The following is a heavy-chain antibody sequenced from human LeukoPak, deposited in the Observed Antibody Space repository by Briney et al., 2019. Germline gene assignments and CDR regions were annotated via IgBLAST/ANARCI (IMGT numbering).Heavy chain of an antibody. CDR1: GGSISSSSYY. V-gene: IGHV4-39*01. D-gene: IGHD3-10*01. Sequence: PSETLPLTCTVSGGSISSSSYYWGWIRQPPGKGLEWIGSIYYSGSTYYNPSLKSRVTISVDTSKNQFSLKLSSVTAADTAVYYCARHRRGELLIDYWGQGTLVTVSS. CDR3: ARHRRGELLIDY. J-gene: IGHJ4*02. CDR2: IYYSGST.